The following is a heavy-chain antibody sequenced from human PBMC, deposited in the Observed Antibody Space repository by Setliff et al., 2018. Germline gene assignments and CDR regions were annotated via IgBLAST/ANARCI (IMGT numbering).Heavy chain of an antibody. CDR3: ARGRHPPWSGYPYYYMDV. V-gene: IGHV1-69*06. J-gene: IGHJ6*03. Sequence: ASVQVSCKAPGRPFTGYAIRWGRQAPGQGREWMGRIIPIFGTANYAQKFQGRVTITADKSTSTAYMELSSLRSEDTAVYYCARGRHPPWSGYPYYYMDVWGKGTTVTVSS. CDR2: IIPIFGTA. CDR1: GRPFTGYA. D-gene: IGHD3-3*01.